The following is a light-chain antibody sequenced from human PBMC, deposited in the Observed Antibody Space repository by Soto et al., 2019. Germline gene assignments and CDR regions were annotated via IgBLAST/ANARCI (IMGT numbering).Light chain of an antibody. Sequence: SYELTQAPSVSVSPGQTASIACSGAELGYKYASWYQQKPGQSPVLVIYEDNKRPSGIPERFSGSNSGNTATLTISGTQPMDEADYYCQAWDSSSTHVVFGGGTKLTVL. J-gene: IGLJ2*01. CDR2: EDN. CDR1: ELGYKY. V-gene: IGLV3-1*01. CDR3: QAWDSSSTHVV.